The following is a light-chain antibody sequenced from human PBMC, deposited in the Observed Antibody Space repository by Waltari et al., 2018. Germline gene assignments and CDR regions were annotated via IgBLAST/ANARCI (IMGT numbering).Light chain of an antibody. CDR3: NSRDSSGNHYVV. Sequence: SSELTQDPAVSVALGQTVRITCQGDSLRNYYANWYQQKPGQAPLLVIYGKNNRPSGIPDRFSGSSAGNTASLTITGAQAEDEADYYCNSRDSSGNHYVVFGGGTKLTVL. J-gene: IGLJ2*01. CDR1: SLRNYY. V-gene: IGLV3-19*01. CDR2: GKN.